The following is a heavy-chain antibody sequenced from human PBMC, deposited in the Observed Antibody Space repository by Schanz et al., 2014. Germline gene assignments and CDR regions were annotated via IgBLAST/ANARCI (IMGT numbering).Heavy chain of an antibody. CDR3: ARGDPVAGLDY. CDR1: GFSFRKSA. V-gene: IGHV3-66*01. J-gene: IGHJ4*02. Sequence: EVKLLESGGGLVQPGGSLRLSCAASGFSFRKSAMSWVRQAPGKGLEWVSIIYSGVSTYYADSVKGRFTISRDNSKNTVYLQMNSLRGEDTGMYYCARGDPVAGLDYWGRGTLVTVSS. CDR2: IYSGVST.